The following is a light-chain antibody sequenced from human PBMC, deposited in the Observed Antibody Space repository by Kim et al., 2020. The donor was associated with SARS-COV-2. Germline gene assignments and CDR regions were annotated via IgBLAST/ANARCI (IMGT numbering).Light chain of an antibody. J-gene: IGKJ2*01. CDR1: QSINTY. CDR3: QHSFSVPYT. CDR2: AAS. V-gene: IGKV1-39*01. Sequence: SGSVGDRVTITCRTSQSINTYLNWYQHTPGKAPKVLISAASRLQRGVPSRFSGSGSGKDFTLTISSLQPEDVATYYCQHSFSVPYTFGPGTKLEI.